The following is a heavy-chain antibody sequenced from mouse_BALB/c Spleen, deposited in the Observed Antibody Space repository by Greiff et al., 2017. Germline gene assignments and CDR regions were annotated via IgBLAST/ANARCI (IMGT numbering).Heavy chain of an antibody. Sequence: QVQLQQPGAELVMPGASVKMSCKASGYTFTDYWMHWVKQRPGQGLEWIGAIDTSDSYTSYNQKFKGKATLTVDESSSTAYMQLSSLTSEDSAVYYCARGGITTGHWYFDVWGAGTTVTVSS. CDR1: GYTFTDYW. V-gene: IGHV1-69*01. CDR2: IDTSDSYT. D-gene: IGHD1-2*01. CDR3: ARGGITTGHWYFDV. J-gene: IGHJ1*01.